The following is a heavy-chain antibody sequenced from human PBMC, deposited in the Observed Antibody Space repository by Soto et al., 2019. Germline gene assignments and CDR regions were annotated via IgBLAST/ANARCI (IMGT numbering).Heavy chain of an antibody. V-gene: IGHV3-23*01. Sequence: GGSLRLSCAASGFTFSSYAMSWVRQAPGKGLEWVSAISGSGGSTYYADSVKGRFTISRDNSKNTLYLQMNSLRAEDTAVYYCAKDGRDYDFWSGYDTYYFDYWGQGTLVTVSS. CDR1: GFTFSSYA. D-gene: IGHD3-3*01. CDR3: AKDGRDYDFWSGYDTYYFDY. CDR2: ISGSGGST. J-gene: IGHJ4*02.